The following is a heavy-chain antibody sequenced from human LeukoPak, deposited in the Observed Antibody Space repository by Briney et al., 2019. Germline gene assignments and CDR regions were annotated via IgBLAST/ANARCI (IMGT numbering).Heavy chain of an antibody. D-gene: IGHD1-26*01. CDR2: ISSGSSYI. J-gene: IGHJ4*02. CDR3: ARGWEQLDY. Sequence: KPGGSLRLSCAASGFTFISYNMNWVRQAPGKGLEWVSSISSGSSYIYYADSVKGRFTISRDNAKNSLYLLLNSLRAEDTAVYYCARGWEQLDYWGQGTLVTVSS. CDR1: GFTFISYN. V-gene: IGHV3-21*01.